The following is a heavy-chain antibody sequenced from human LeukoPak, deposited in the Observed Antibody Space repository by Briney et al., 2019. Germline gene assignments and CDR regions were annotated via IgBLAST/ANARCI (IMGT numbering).Heavy chain of an antibody. V-gene: IGHV4-38-2*02. Sequence: SETLSLTCTVSGYSVSSGYYWGWIRQPPGKGLEWIASIYHSGDTYYNPSLRSRVTISLDTSKNQLSLKLSSVTAADTAVYYCAREDLEMATTWYFDYWGQGTLVTVSS. CDR2: IYHSGDT. CDR3: AREDLEMATTWYFDY. D-gene: IGHD5-24*01. CDR1: GYSVSSGYY. J-gene: IGHJ4*02.